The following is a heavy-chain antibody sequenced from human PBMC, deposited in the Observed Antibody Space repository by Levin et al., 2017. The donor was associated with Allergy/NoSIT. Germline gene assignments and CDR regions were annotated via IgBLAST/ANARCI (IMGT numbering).Heavy chain of an antibody. CDR2: ISYDGSNK. D-gene: IGHD6-19*01. J-gene: IGHJ4*02. CDR1: GFTFSSYA. V-gene: IGHV3-30-3*01. CDR3: ARERSSGWYGHIDY. Sequence: GESLKISCAASGFTFSSYAMHWVRQAPGKGLEWVAVISYDGSNKYYADSVKGRFTISRDNSKNTLYLQMNSLRAEDTAVYYCARERSSGWYGHIDYWGQGTLVTVSS.